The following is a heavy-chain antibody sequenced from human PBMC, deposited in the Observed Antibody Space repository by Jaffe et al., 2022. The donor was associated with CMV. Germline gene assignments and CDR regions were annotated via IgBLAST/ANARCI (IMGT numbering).Heavy chain of an antibody. V-gene: IGHV4-4*02. CDR1: GGSISSSNW. Sequence: QVQLQESGPGLVKPSGTLSLTCAVSGGSISSSNWWSWVRQPPGKGLEWIGEIYHSGSTNYNPSLKSRVTISVDKSKNQFSLKLSSVTAADTAVYYCARVGLSSYYYGSGSYYLLYYYYYMDVWGKGTTVTVSS. D-gene: IGHD3-10*01. J-gene: IGHJ6*03. CDR3: ARVGLSSYYYGSGSYYLLYYYYYMDV. CDR2: IYHSGST.